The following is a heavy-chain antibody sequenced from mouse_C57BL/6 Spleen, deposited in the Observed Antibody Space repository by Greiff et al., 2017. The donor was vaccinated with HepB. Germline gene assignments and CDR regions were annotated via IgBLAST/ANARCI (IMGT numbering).Heavy chain of an antibody. CDR1: GYTFTSYW. CDR3: ARWDYGYDAGYAMDY. J-gene: IGHJ4*01. Sequence: VQLKQPGTELVKPGASVKLSCKASGYTFTSYWMHWVKQRPGQGLEWIGNINPSNGGTNYNEKFKSKATLTVDKSSSTAYMQLSSLTSEDSAVYYCARWDYGYDAGYAMDYWGQGTSVTVSS. D-gene: IGHD2-2*01. V-gene: IGHV1-53*01. CDR2: INPSNGGT.